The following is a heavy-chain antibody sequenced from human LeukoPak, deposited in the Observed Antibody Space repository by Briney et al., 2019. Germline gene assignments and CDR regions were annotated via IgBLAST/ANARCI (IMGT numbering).Heavy chain of an antibody. J-gene: IGHJ4*02. D-gene: IGHD6-13*01. CDR2: IFHSGST. CDR1: GGSISSSKW. V-gene: IGHV4-4*02. CDR3: ARDSWDSSSWYFDY. Sequence: PSETLSLTCAVSGGSISSSKWWSWVRQPPGKGLEWIGEIFHSGSTNYNPSLESRVTISVDKSKNHFSLILSSVTAADTAVYYCARDSWDSSSWYFDYWGQGTLVTVSS.